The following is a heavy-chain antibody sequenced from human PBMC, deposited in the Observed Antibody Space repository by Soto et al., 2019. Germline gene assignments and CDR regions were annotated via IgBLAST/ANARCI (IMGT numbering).Heavy chain of an antibody. Sequence: SETLSLTCTVSGGSISTFYWSWIRQSPGKGLEWIAYIYYSGITNYNPSLKSRLTISVDTSKTQFSLKLSSVTAADTAVYYCARSISGYHYYFDYWGQGTLVTVS. V-gene: IGHV4-59*01. CDR3: ARSISGYHYYFDY. D-gene: IGHD3-22*01. J-gene: IGHJ4*02. CDR1: GGSISTFY. CDR2: IYYSGIT.